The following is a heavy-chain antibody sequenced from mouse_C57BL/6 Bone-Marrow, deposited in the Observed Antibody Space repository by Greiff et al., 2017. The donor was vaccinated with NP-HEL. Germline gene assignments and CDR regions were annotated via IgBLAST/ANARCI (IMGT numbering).Heavy chain of an antibody. CDR3: ARQGGYGSSYWYFDV. D-gene: IGHD1-1*01. V-gene: IGHV1-81*01. Sequence: VQRVESGAELARPGASVKLSCKASGYTFTSYGISWVKQRTGQGLEWIGEIYPRSGNTYYNEKFKGKATLTADKSSSTAYMELRSLTSEDSAVYFCARQGGYGSSYWYFDVWGTGTTVTVSS. CDR2: IYPRSGNT. J-gene: IGHJ1*03. CDR1: GYTFTSYG.